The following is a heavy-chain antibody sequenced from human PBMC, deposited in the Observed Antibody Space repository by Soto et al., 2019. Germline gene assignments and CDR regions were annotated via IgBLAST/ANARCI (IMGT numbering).Heavy chain of an antibody. J-gene: IGHJ4*02. CDR3: ARSHPLYYFDY. CDR2: IYYSGST. Sequence: SETLSLTCTVSGGSISSSSYYWGWIRQPPGKGLEWIGSIYYSGSTYYDPSLKSRVTISVDTSKNQFSLKLSSVTAADTAVYYCARSHPLYYFDYWGQGTLVTVSS. D-gene: IGHD3-10*01. V-gene: IGHV4-39*01. CDR1: GGSISSSSYY.